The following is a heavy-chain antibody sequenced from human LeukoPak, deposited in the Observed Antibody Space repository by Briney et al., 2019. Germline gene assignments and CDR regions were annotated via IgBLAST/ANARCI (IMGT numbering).Heavy chain of an antibody. CDR2: MNPNSGNT. Sequence: ASVKVSCKASGYTFTSYDINWVRQATGQRLEWMGWMNPNSGNTGYAQKFQGRVTMTRNTSISTAYMELSSLRSEDTAVYYCARLKSNGGYYYDDAFDIWGQGTMVTVSA. D-gene: IGHD3-22*01. CDR1: GYTFTSYD. CDR3: ARLKSNGGYYYDDAFDI. V-gene: IGHV1-8*01. J-gene: IGHJ3*02.